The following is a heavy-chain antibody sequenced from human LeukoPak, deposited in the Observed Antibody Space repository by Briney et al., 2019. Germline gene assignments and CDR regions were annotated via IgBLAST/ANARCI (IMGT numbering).Heavy chain of an antibody. CDR2: IYYSGST. CDR1: GGSICSYY. CDR3: ARGDGSGSYFSWFDP. V-gene: IGHV4-59*13. Sequence: ETLSLTCSVSGGSICSYYGSWLPPPPGKGLGWIGYIYYSGSTNYNPSLKSRVTISVDTSKNQSSLKLSSVTAADTAVYYCARGDGSGSYFSWFDPWGQGTLVTVSS. D-gene: IGHD3-10*01. J-gene: IGHJ5*02.